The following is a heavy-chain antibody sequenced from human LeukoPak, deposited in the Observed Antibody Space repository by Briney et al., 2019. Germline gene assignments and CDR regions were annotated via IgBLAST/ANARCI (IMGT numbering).Heavy chain of an antibody. D-gene: IGHD2-2*01. CDR3: AREPSGYCSSTSCYPYFYYYGMDV. CDR2: IIPILGIA. Sequence: SVKVSCKASGSTFSSYAISWVRQAPGQGLEWMGRIIPILGIANYAQKFQGRVTITADKSTSTAYMELSSLRSEDTAVYYCAREPSGYCSSTSCYPYFYYYGMDVWGQGTTVTVSS. CDR1: GSTFSSYA. J-gene: IGHJ6*02. V-gene: IGHV1-69*04.